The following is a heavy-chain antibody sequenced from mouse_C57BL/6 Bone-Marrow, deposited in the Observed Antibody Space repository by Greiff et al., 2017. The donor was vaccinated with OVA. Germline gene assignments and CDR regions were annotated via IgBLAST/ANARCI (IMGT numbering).Heavy chain of an antibody. CDR2: IDPETGGT. V-gene: IGHV1-15*01. Sequence: QVQLKESGAELVRPGASVTLSCKASGYTFTDYEMHWVKQTPVHGLEWIGAIDPETGGTAYNQKFKGKAILTADKSSSTAYMELRSLTSEDSAVYYCTRSTSYYGSSPWFAYWGQGTLVTVSA. CDR3: TRSTSYYGSSPWFAY. CDR1: GYTFTDYE. J-gene: IGHJ3*01. D-gene: IGHD1-1*01.